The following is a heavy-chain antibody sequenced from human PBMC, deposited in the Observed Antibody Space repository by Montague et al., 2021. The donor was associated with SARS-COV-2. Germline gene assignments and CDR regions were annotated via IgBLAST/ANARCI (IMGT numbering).Heavy chain of an antibody. J-gene: IGHJ6*02. D-gene: IGHD2/OR15-2a*01. CDR3: ARVLGGYYGMDV. CDR2: ISYDGSNK. Sequence: SLRLSCAASGFTFSSYAMRWFRQAPVKGLEWVAVISYDGSNKYYADSVKGRFTISRDNSKNTLYLQMNSLRAEDTAVYYCARVLGGYYGMDVWGQGTTVTVSS. V-gene: IGHV3-30-3*01. CDR1: GFTFSSYA.